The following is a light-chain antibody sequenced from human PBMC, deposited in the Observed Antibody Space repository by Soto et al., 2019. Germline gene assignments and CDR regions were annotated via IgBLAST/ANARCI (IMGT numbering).Light chain of an antibody. Sequence: DIQMTQSPSSLSVSVGDRVTITCRASQTISNYLNWYHQKPGKPPKLLIYGISTLQSGVPSRFSGSGSGTDFTLTISSLQPEDFATYYCQQSFNTPYTFGQGTELEVK. J-gene: IGKJ2*01. CDR3: QQSFNTPYT. V-gene: IGKV1-39*01. CDR1: QTISNY. CDR2: GIS.